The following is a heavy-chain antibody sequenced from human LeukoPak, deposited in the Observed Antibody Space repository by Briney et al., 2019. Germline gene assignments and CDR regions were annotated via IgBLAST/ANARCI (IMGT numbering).Heavy chain of an antibody. CDR1: GFTLSSYG. CDR2: IKQDGNQK. V-gene: IGHV3-7*01. D-gene: IGHD3-10*01. J-gene: IGHJ4*02. CDR3: ARDPMTYYYSSGSSSGY. Sequence: PGGSLRLSCAASGFTLSSYGMSWFARAPGKGLRGVAEIKQDGNQKYYVDSVKGRFTISRDNAKNSLYLQMNSLRAEDTAVYYCARDPMTYYYSSGSSSGYWGQGALVTVSS.